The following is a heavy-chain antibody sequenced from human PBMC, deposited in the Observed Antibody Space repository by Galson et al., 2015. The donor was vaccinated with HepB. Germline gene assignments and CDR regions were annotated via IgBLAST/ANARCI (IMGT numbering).Heavy chain of an antibody. CDR2: ISSGGTK. Sequence: SLRPACATSGFSFISYSMNWVRQAPGRGLVWVSYISSGGTKYYADSVKGRFTISRDNAQRSFYLHMSSLRAEDTGIYYCAKNPASYDYYNMDVWCQGTTVTVSS. V-gene: IGHV3-48*01. J-gene: IGHJ6*02. CDR3: AKNPASYDYYNMDV. CDR1: GFSFISYS. D-gene: IGHD2/OR15-2a*01.